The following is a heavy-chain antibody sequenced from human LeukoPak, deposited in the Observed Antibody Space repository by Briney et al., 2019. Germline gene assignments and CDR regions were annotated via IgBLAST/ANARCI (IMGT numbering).Heavy chain of an antibody. D-gene: IGHD3-3*02. V-gene: IGHV3-7*01. Sequence: PGGSLRLSCAASGFTFSSYWMSWVRQAPGKGLEWVANIKQDGSEKYYVDSVKGRFTISRDNAKNSLYLQMNSLRAEDMAVYYCARYGPFLEWLSYYYYYYMGVWGKGTTVTVSS. CDR1: GFTFSSYW. CDR2: IKQDGSEK. CDR3: ARYGPFLEWLSYYYYYYMGV. J-gene: IGHJ6*03.